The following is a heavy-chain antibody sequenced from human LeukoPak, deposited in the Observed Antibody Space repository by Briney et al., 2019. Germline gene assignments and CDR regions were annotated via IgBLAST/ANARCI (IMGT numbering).Heavy chain of an antibody. CDR2: VKYDGTYT. D-gene: IGHD4-23*01. Sequence: PGGSLRLSCAASGFTFSRYWMTWVRQSPGKGLEWVANVKYDGTYTNYKDSVKGRLTLSRDNAKNSVYLQMNSLRAEDTAVYYCTRDEGATVATYRFDFWGRGTLVTVSS. CDR1: GFTFSRYW. CDR3: TRDEGATVATYRFDF. V-gene: IGHV3-7*01. J-gene: IGHJ4*02.